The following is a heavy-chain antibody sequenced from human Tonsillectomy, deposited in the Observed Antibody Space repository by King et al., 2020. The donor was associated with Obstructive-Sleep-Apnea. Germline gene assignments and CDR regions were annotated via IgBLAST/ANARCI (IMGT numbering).Heavy chain of an antibody. J-gene: IGHJ4*02. CDR1: GGSFSGYY. D-gene: IGHD3-9*01. CDR3: ARGGVFDWLLNFDY. V-gene: IGHV4-34*01. CDR2: INHSGST. Sequence: VQLQQWGAGLLKPSETLSLTCAVYGGSFSGYYWSWIRQPPGKGLEWIGEINHSGSTNYNPSLKSRVTISVDTSKYQFSLKLSSVTAADTAVYYCARGGVFDWLLNFDYWGQGTLVTVSS.